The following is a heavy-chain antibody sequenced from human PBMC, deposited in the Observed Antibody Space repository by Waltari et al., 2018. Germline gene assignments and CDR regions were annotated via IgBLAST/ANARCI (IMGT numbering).Heavy chain of an antibody. CDR1: GGTFSSYA. V-gene: IGHV1-69*13. Sequence: QVQLVQSGAEVKKPGSSVKVSCKASGGTFSSYAISWVRQAPGQGLEWMGGSIPIFGTANYAQKCQGRVTITADESTSTAYMELSSLRSEDTAVYYCARDRSGYASPYYFDYWGQGTLVTVSS. CDR3: ARDRSGYASPYYFDY. D-gene: IGHD5-12*01. J-gene: IGHJ4*02. CDR2: SIPIFGTA.